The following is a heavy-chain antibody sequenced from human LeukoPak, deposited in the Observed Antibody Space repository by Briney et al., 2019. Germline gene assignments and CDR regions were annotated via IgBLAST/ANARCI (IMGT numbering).Heavy chain of an antibody. V-gene: IGHV4-4*07. CDR3: ARDFRILWFGESEYNWFDP. CDR1: GGSISSYY. D-gene: IGHD3-10*01. CDR2: IYTSGST. Sequence: RSETLSLTCTVSGGSISSYYWSWIRQPAGKGLEWIGRIYTSGSTNYNPSLKSRVTMSVDTSKNQFSLKLSSVTAADTAVYYCARDFRILWFGESEYNWFDPWGQGTLVTVSS. J-gene: IGHJ5*02.